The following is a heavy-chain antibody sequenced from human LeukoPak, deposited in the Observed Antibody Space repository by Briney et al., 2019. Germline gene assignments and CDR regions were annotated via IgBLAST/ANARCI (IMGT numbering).Heavy chain of an antibody. V-gene: IGHV1-69*01. CDR2: ITPIFGAA. J-gene: IGHJ4*02. CDR1: GGTFSSYP. Sequence: SVKISCKASGGTFSSYPFTWVRQAPGQGLEWMGEITPIFGAANYAQTFQGRVTITADESTSTVFMELSSLRSDDTAFYYCARNSRVASTSGLNYWGQGTLVTVSS. D-gene: IGHD4-23*01. CDR3: ARNSRVASTSGLNY.